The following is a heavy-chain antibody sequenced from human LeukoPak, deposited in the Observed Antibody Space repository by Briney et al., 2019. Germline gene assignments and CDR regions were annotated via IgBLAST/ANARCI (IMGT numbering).Heavy chain of an antibody. D-gene: IGHD6-6*01. V-gene: IGHV3-48*01. CDR2: ISSSSDTI. CDR3: AGDRGVAARPFYFDY. Sequence: GGSLRLSCAASGFTVISNYMSWVRQAPGKGLEWVSYISSSSDTIHYAESVKGRFTISRDNAKNSLYLQMNSLRAEDTAVYYCAGDRGVAARPFYFDYWGQGTLVTVSS. CDR1: GFTVISNY. J-gene: IGHJ4*02.